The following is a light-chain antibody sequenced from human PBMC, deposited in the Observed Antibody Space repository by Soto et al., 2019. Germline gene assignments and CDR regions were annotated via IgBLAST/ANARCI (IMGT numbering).Light chain of an antibody. Sequence: DIVMTQSPLSLPVTPGEPASISCRSSQSLLHSNGYNYLDWYLQKPGQSPHILIYLGSNRASGLPDSVSCSGSGTNFTLKISRVEAEDVGVYYFMQALHQFTFSPATKVDIK. CDR1: QSLLHSNGYNY. CDR2: LGS. J-gene: IGKJ3*01. V-gene: IGKV2-28*01. CDR3: MQALHQFT.